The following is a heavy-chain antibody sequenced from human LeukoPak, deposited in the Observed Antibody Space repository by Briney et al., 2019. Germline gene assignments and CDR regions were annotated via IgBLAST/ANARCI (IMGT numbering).Heavy chain of an antibody. CDR2: IIPIFGTA. Sequence: ASVKVSCKASGGTFSGYAISWVRQAPGQGLEWMGGIIPIFGTANYAQKFQGRVTITANESTSTAYMELSSLRSEDTAVYYCAGDCYDSSGYYYIRMDVWGQGTTVTVSS. D-gene: IGHD3-22*01. CDR1: GGTFSGYA. V-gene: IGHV1-69*13. CDR3: AGDCYDSSGYYYIRMDV. J-gene: IGHJ6*02.